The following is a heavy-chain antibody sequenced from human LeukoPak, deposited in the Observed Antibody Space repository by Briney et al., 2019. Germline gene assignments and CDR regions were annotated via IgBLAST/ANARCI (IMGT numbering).Heavy chain of an antibody. CDR2: ISSGGNVE. CDR3: ARDTVNGPFVISLDY. Sequence: GGSLRLSCAASGFTFSSHEMNWLRQAPGKGLEWVSHISSGGNVEYYLDSVRGRFTMSRDNARSLLFLQMNSLRAEDTAVYYCARDTVNGPFVISLDYWGQGALVTVSS. CDR1: GFTFSSHE. D-gene: IGHD2-8*01. J-gene: IGHJ4*02. V-gene: IGHV3-48*03.